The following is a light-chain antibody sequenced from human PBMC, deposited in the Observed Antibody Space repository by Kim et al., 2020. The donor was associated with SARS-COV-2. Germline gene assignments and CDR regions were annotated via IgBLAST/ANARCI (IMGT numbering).Light chain of an antibody. J-gene: IGKJ4*01. CDR3: QQYYTYPLT. CDR1: QGITSY. V-gene: IGKV1-8*01. Sequence: ASTGDSVTITCRASQGITSYLAWYQQIPGKAPNLLIYGATTLQSGVPSRFSGNGSGTDFTLTISCLRSEDFATYYCQQYYTYPLTFGGGTKVDIK. CDR2: GAT.